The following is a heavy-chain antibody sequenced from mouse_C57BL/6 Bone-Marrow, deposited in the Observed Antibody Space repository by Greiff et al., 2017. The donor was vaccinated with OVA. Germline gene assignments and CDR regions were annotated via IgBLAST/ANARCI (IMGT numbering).Heavy chain of an antibody. J-gene: IGHJ1*03. Sequence: VQLQQPGAELVRPGTSVKLSCKASGYTFTSYWMHWVKQRPGQGLEWIGVIDPSDSYTNYNQKFKGKATLTVDTSSSTAYMQLSSLTSEDSAVYYCASYYGSSWYFDVWGTGTTVTVSS. CDR3: ASYYGSSWYFDV. CDR2: IDPSDSYT. D-gene: IGHD1-1*01. V-gene: IGHV1-59*01. CDR1: GYTFTSYW.